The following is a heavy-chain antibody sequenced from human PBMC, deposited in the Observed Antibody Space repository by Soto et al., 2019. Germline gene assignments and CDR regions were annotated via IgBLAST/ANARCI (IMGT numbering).Heavy chain of an antibody. CDR1: GGSISSYY. J-gene: IGHJ4*02. CDR3: ARVGGMSYYFDY. V-gene: IGHV4-59*01. D-gene: IGHD1-1*01. CDR2: IYYSGST. Sequence: SETLSLTCTVSGGSISSYYWSWIRQPPVKGLEWIGYIYYSGSTNYNPSLKSRVTISVDTSKNQFSLKLSSVTAAETAVYYCARVGGMSYYFDYWGQGTLVTVYS.